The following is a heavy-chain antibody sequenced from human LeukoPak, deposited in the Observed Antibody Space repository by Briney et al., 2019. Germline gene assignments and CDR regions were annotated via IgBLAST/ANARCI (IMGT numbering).Heavy chain of an antibody. V-gene: IGHV4-39*07. CDR1: GSSISSSSYY. CDR3: ASTTSAYGSGSYFWFDP. J-gene: IGHJ5*02. Sequence: PSETLSLTCTVSGSSISSSSYYWGWIRQPPGKGLEWIGSIYYSGSAYYNPSLKSRVTISVDRSKNQFSLKLSSVTAADTAVYYCASTTSAYGSGSYFWFDPWGQGTLVTVSS. D-gene: IGHD3-10*01. CDR2: IYYSGSA.